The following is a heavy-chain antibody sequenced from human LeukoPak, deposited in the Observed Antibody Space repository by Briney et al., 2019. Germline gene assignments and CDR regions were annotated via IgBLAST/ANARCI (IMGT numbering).Heavy chain of an antibody. J-gene: IGHJ4*02. Sequence: ASVKVSCKASGYTFTSYYMHWVRQAPGQGLEWMGIINPSGGSTSYAQKFQSRVTMTRDTSTSTVYMELSSLRSEDTAVYYCARDQHDSSGWYLDDYWGQGTLVTVSS. V-gene: IGHV1-46*01. D-gene: IGHD6-19*01. CDR3: ARDQHDSSGWYLDDY. CDR1: GYTFTSYY. CDR2: INPSGGST.